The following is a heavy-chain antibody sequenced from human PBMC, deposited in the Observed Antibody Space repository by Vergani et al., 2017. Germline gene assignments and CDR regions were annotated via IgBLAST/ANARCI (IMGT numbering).Heavy chain of an antibody. CDR1: GFSFGSYG. D-gene: IGHD6-13*01. CDR3: ARDRAAAGTFDY. V-gene: IGHV3-30*03. Sequence: QVQLVESGGNVVQSGTSLRLSCAASGFSFGSYGMHWVRQSPGKGLEWVAVISNDGSNKYYADSVKGRFTISRDNSKNTLYLQMNSLRVEDTAVYYCARDRAAAGTFDYWGQGTLVTVSS. CDR2: ISNDGSNK. J-gene: IGHJ4*02.